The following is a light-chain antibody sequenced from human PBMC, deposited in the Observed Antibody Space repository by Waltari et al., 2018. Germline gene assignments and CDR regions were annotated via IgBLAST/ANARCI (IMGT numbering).Light chain of an antibody. CDR2: GAS. CDR3: QQYNNWPFG. V-gene: IGKV3-15*01. Sequence: DIVMTQSPATLSVSPGERATLSCRASQSVSSNLAWYQQKPGQAPRLLIYGASNRATGIPARFSGSGSGTEFTLTISSLQSEDFAVYYCQQYNNWPFGFGQGTRLEIK. CDR1: QSVSSN. J-gene: IGKJ5*01.